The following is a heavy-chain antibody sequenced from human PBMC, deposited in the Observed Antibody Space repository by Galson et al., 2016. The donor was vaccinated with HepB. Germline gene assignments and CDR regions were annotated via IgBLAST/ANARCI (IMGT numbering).Heavy chain of an antibody. CDR3: ARDVQFRFDY. D-gene: IGHD4-11*01. V-gene: IGHV1-18*04. CDR2: ISSNSGNT. CDR1: GYRFPTYG. Sequence: SVKVSCKASGYRFPTYGISWVRQAPGQGLEWLGLISSNSGNTIYAQKFQDRVTMTRDTSASTVYMDLRSLRSDDTAVYYCARDVQFRFDYWGQGTLVTVSS. J-gene: IGHJ4*02.